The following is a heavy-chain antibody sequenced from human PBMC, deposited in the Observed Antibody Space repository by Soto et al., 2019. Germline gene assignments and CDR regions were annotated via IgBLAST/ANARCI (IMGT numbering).Heavy chain of an antibody. CDR1: GANVNVYG. V-gene: IGHV1-69*06. Sequence: QVRLAQSEAEVRSPGSAVRVSCKASGANVNVYGITWVRQAPRQGLEWVGAILPMYRKTNYAQNFQGRVTIIADKSPDTVYLELSRLTSDDTATYFCARVVQLGSNSAMDVWGQGTTVVVSS. CDR3: ARVVQLGSNSAMDV. D-gene: IGHD1-1*01. J-gene: IGHJ6*02. CDR2: ILPMYRKT.